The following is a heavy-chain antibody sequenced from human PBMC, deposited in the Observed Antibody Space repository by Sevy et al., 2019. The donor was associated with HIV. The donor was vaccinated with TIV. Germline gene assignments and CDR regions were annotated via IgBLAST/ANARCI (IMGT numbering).Heavy chain of an antibody. CDR2: IYYNGHI. V-gene: IGHV4-59*08. D-gene: IGHD1-26*01. Sequence: SETLSLTCTVSGGSITSLYWNWIRQPPGKGLEWIANIYYNGHINYNPSLKSPVTLSLDTSKNQSSRRLSSVTAADTAMYYCAGENAWGRGYSWGQGTLVTVSS. J-gene: IGHJ4*02. CDR3: AGENAWGRGYS. CDR1: GGSITSLY.